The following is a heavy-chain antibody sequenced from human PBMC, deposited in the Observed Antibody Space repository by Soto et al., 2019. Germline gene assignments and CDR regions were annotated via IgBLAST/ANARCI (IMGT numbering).Heavy chain of an antibody. V-gene: IGHV1-18*01. CDR3: ARSEGSYQGPRAFDI. Sequence: GASVKVSCKTSGYTFSNYGITCVRQAPGQPLEWLGWISLYSDGTNYAQKFQGRVSMTTDTSTTTAYMELRSLRAEDTAVYYCARSEGSYQGPRAFDIWGQGTMVTVSS. J-gene: IGHJ3*02. CDR1: GYTFSNYG. CDR2: ISLYSDGT. D-gene: IGHD1-26*01.